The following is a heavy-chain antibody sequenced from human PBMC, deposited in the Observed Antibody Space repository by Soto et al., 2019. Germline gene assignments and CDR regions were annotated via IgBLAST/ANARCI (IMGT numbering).Heavy chain of an antibody. D-gene: IGHD3-10*01. V-gene: IGHV4-59*01. Sequence: QVQLQESGPGLVKPSETLSLTCTVSGGSISSYYWSWIRQPPGKGLEWIGYIYYSGSTNYNPSLKSRVTTSVDTSKNQFSLKLSSVTAADTAVYYCARDPFYGSGSLTWGQGTLVTVSS. J-gene: IGHJ4*02. CDR2: IYYSGST. CDR1: GGSISSYY. CDR3: ARDPFYGSGSLT.